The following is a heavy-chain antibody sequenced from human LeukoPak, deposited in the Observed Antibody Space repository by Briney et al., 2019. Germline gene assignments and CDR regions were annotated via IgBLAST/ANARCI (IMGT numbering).Heavy chain of an antibody. CDR2: IIPIFGTA. CDR3: ARGRDYYDSSGYYYSNWFDP. J-gene: IGHJ5*02. Sequence: ASVKVSCKASGYTFTSYGISWVRQAPGQGLEWMGGIIPIFGTANYAQKFQGRVTITADKSTSTAYMELSSLRSEDTAVYYCARGRDYYDSSGYYYSNWFDPWGQGTLVTVSS. V-gene: IGHV1-69*06. CDR1: GYTFTSYG. D-gene: IGHD3-22*01.